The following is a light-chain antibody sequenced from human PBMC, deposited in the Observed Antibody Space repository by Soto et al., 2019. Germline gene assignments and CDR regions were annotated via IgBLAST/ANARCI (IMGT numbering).Light chain of an antibody. CDR3: QQRRDWPLT. CDR1: QSVDGF. Sequence: EIVLTQSPATLSLSPGERATLSCWARQSVDGFVAWFQQKPGQAPSLLIYDVSNRAVGVPARFSGSGSGTDYTLTINSLEPEDFAVYYCQQRRDWPLTFGGGTKVEI. J-gene: IGKJ4*01. CDR2: DVS. V-gene: IGKV3-11*01.